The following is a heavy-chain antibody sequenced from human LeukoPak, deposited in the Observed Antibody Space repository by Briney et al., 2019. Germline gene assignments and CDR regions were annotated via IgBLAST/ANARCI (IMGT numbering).Heavy chain of an antibody. J-gene: IGHJ4*02. CDR3: ARTLPYTYFSFDY. V-gene: IGHV1-8*03. D-gene: IGHD2/OR15-2a*01. Sequence: ASVKVSCKASGYTFASYDINWVRQATGQGLEWMGWMNPNSGKTDYAQKFQRIVTTTMNTSIRTANMELSSLTSEDTAVYYCARTLPYTYFSFDYGGGETLVTVSS. CDR2: MNPNSGKT. CDR1: GYTFASYD.